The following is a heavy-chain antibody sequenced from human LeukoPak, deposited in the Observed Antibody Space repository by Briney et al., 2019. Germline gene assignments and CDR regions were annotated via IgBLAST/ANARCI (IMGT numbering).Heavy chain of an antibody. J-gene: IGHJ4*02. D-gene: IGHD2-8*01. CDR2: INHSGST. V-gene: IGHV4-34*01. Sequence: TSETLSLTCAVYGGSFSGYYWSWIRQPPGKGLEWIGEINHSGSTNYNPSLKRRVTISVHTSKNEFSLKLSSVTAADTAVYYCARFWSGVDYLDYWGQGTLVTVSS. CDR3: ARFWSGVDYLDY. CDR1: GGSFSGYY.